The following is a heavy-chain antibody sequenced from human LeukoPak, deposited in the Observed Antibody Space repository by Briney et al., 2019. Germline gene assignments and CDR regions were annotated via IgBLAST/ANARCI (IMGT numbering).Heavy chain of an antibody. CDR3: ARMSADARSGNDY. Sequence: GASVKVSCKASGYTFTSYGISWVRQAPGQGLEWMGRINPNSGGTNYAQKFQGRVTMTRDASISTAYMELSRLRSDDTAMYYCARMSADARSGNDYWGQGTLVTVSS. CDR1: GYTFTSYG. V-gene: IGHV1-2*06. CDR2: INPNSGGT. D-gene: IGHD3-10*01. J-gene: IGHJ4*02.